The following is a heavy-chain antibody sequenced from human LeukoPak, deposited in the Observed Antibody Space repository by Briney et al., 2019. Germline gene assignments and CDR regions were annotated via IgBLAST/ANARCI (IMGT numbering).Heavy chain of an antibody. CDR3: ATSYSNSWYYFDY. V-gene: IGHV1-2*02. D-gene: IGHD6-13*01. Sequence: ASVKVSCKASGCTFTGYYMHWVRQAPGQGLEWMGWINPNSGVTNYAQKFQGRVTMTRDTSISTAYMDLSRLRSDDTAVYYCATSYSNSWYYFDYWGQGTLVTVSS. CDR2: INPNSGVT. CDR1: GCTFTGYY. J-gene: IGHJ4*02.